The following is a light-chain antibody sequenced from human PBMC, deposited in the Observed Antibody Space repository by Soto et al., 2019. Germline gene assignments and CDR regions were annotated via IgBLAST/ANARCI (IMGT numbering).Light chain of an antibody. J-gene: IGLJ2*01. CDR2: EDN. CDR3: QSYDSSTVV. Sequence: NFMLTQPHSVSESPGKTVTISCTRSSGSIASNYVQWYQQRPGSAPTTVIYEDNQRPSGVPDRFSGSIDSSSNSASLTISGLKTEDEADYYCQSYDSSTVVFGTGTQLIVL. V-gene: IGLV6-57*04. CDR1: SGSIASNY.